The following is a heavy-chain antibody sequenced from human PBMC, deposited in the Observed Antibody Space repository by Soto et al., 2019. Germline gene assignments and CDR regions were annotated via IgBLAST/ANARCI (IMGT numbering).Heavy chain of an antibody. D-gene: IGHD6-19*01. CDR2: SSPRGDTI. CDR1: GFSLANYP. V-gene: IGHV3-48*02. Sequence: GGSLRLSCVASGFSLANYPMNWVRQTPGKGLEWISYSSPRGDTIYYADSVEGRFTISRDNARNSSSMHMSSLRDEDSALYYCAKGPHTNVGWPYYFESWGQGVPVTVSS. J-gene: IGHJ4*02. CDR3: AKGPHTNVGWPYYFES.